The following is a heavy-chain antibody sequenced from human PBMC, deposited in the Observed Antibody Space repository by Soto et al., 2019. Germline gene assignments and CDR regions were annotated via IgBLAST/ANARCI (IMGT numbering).Heavy chain of an antibody. V-gene: IGHV1-69*08. J-gene: IGHJ4*02. CDR3: ARDRADGGENY. CDR1: GGTFSSYT. D-gene: IGHD3-16*01. CDR2: IIPILVIA. Sequence: QVQLVQSGAEVKKPGSSVKVSCKASGGTFSSYTISWVRQAPGQGLEWMGRIIPILVIANYAQKFQGRVTITADKSTSTAYMELSSLRSEDTAVYYCARDRADGGENYWGQGTLVTVSS.